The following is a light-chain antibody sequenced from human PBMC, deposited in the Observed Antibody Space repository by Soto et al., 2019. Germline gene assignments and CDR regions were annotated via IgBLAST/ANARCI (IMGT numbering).Light chain of an antibody. CDR2: KAS. CDR3: QQYNSYPFT. Sequence: DIQMTQSPSTLSASVGDRVAITCQASQSISGWLAWYQQKPGKAPKVLIYKASSLESGVPSRFSGSGSGTEFTLTISSLQPDDFATYYCQQYNSYPFTFGPGTKVDIK. V-gene: IGKV1-5*03. CDR1: QSISGW. J-gene: IGKJ3*01.